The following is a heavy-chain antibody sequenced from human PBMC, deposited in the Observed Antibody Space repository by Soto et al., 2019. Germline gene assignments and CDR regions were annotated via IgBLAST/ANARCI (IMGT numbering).Heavy chain of an antibody. V-gene: IGHV6-1*01. Sequence: SQTLSHTCAIPGDSVSANYAAWNWIRQSPSRGLEWLGMAYYRFKCYNHYAVSVKSRITVTPDTSNNQFSLQLNSVTPEHTAVYCSTRSELGVYIDYWGQGTLVTVSS. D-gene: IGHD2-8*01. J-gene: IGHJ4*02. CDR1: GDSVSANYAA. CDR2: AYYRFKCYN. CDR3: TRSELGVYIDY.